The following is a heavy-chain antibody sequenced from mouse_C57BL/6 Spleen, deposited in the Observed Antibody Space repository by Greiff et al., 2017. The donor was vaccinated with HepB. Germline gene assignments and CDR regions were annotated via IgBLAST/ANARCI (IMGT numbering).Heavy chain of an antibody. V-gene: IGHV1-69*01. D-gene: IGHD1-1*01. CDR3: ARLGTVVEGDY. Sequence: QVQLQQPGAELVMPGASVKLSCKASGYTFTSYWMHWVKQRPGQGLEWIGAIDPSDSYTNYNQKLTGKSTLTVDKSSSTAYMQISSRTSEDSAVYYCARLGTVVEGDYWGQGTTRTVSS. CDR1: GYTFTSYW. CDR2: IDPSDSYT. J-gene: IGHJ2*01.